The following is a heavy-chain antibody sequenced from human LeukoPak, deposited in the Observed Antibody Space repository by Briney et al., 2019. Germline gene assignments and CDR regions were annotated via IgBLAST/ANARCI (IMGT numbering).Heavy chain of an antibody. D-gene: IGHD3-16*01. J-gene: IGHJ4*02. CDR2: INHSGST. Sequence: SETLSLTCAVYGGSFSGYYWSWIRQPPGKGLEWIGEINHSGSTNYNPSLKSRVTISVDTSKNLFSLKLSSVTAADTAVYYCARKAFGGGRRPYYFDYWGQGTLVTVSS. V-gene: IGHV4-34*01. CDR1: GGSFSGYY. CDR3: ARKAFGGGRRPYYFDY.